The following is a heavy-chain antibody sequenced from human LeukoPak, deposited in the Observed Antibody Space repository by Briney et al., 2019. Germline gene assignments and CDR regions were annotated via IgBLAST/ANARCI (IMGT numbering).Heavy chain of an antibody. CDR2: IIPIFGTA. D-gene: IGHD4-11*01. CDR1: GGTFSSYA. V-gene: IGHV1-69*13. CDR3: ATRRHSKDYYYYGMDV. Sequence: SVKVSCKASGGTFSSYAISWVRQAPGQGLEWMGGIIPIFGTANYAQEFQGRVTITADESTSTAYMELSSLRSEDTAVYYCATRRHSKDYYYYGMDVWGQGTTVTVSS. J-gene: IGHJ6*02.